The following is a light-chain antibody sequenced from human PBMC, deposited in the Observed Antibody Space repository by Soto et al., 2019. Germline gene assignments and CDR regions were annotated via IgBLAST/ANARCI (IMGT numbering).Light chain of an antibody. CDR3: SSYTSSSTLYV. J-gene: IGLJ1*01. Sequence: QSALTQPASVSGSPGQSITISCTGTSSDVGGYNYVSWYQHHPGKAPEVMIYEVSNRPSGVSNRFSGSKSGNTASLTISGLQAEDEADYYCSSYTSSSTLYVFGTGTKLTVL. CDR1: SSDVGGYNY. V-gene: IGLV2-14*01. CDR2: EVS.